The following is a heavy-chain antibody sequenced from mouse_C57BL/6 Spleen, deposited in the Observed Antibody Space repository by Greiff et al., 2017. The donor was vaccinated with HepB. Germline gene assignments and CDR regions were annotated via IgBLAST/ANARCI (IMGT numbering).Heavy chain of an antibody. CDR2: IDPANGNT. Sequence: EVQLQQSVAELVRPGASVKLSCTASGFNIKNTYMHWVKQRPEQGLEWIGRIDPANGNTKYAPKFQDKATITADTSSNTAYLQLSSLSSEDTATYYCARGGGTSNWYWYFDVWGTGTTVTVSS. V-gene: IGHV14-3*01. J-gene: IGHJ1*03. CDR1: GFNIKNTY. CDR3: ARGGGTSNWYWYFDV. D-gene: IGHD4-1*01.